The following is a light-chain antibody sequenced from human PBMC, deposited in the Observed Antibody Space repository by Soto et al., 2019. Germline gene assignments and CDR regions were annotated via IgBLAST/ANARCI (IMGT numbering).Light chain of an antibody. CDR2: WAS. Sequence: DIVMTQSPDSLAVSLGERATINCKSSQSVLYSSDNKNYLAWYQQKPGQPPKLLIYWASTRESGVPDRFSGSGSGTDFTLTISSLQAEDVAVYYCQQYYITPLTFGGGTKADIK. CDR1: QSVLYSSDNKNY. CDR3: QQYYITPLT. J-gene: IGKJ4*01. V-gene: IGKV4-1*01.